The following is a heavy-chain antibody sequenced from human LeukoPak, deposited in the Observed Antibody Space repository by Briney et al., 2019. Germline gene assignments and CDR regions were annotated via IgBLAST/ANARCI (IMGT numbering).Heavy chain of an antibody. Sequence: SQTLSLTCAISGDSVSSYSATWNWIRQSPLRGLEWLGRTYYRSQWNNDYAASVKSRIDINPETSKNQFSLQLNSVTPEDTAVYYCARGRGSSADFDYWGQGTLVTVSP. D-gene: IGHD6-6*01. CDR1: GDSVSSYSAT. V-gene: IGHV6-1*01. J-gene: IGHJ4*02. CDR3: ARGRGSSADFDY. CDR2: TYYRSQWNN.